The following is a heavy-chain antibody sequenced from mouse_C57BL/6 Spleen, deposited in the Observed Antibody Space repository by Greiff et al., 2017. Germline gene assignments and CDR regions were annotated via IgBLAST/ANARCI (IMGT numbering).Heavy chain of an antibody. V-gene: IGHV1-54*01. CDR3: ARYGYYVDY. J-gene: IGHJ2*01. CDR2: INPGSGGT. Sequence: QVQLKQSGAELVRPGTSVTVSCKASGYAFTNYLIEWVQQRPGQGLAWIGVINPGSGGTNYNEKFKGKATLTADKSSSTAYMHLSSLASEDSAVYFCARYGYYVDYWGQGTTLTVSS. CDR1: GYAFTNYL. D-gene: IGHD2-2*01.